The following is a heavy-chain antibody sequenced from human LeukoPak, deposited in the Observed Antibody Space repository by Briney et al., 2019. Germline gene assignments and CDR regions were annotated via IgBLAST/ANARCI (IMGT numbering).Heavy chain of an antibody. CDR2: IQYDGSNK. D-gene: IGHD1-1*01. J-gene: IGHJ4*02. Sequence: GGSLRLSCAASGFTFSTYGMHWVRQAPGKGLEWEAFIQYDGSNKYYADSVKGRFTISRDNSKNALYLQMNSLRAEDTAMYYCAKDQQLEPFHYWGQGTLVTVSS. V-gene: IGHV3-30*02. CDR1: GFTFSTYG. CDR3: AKDQQLEPFHY.